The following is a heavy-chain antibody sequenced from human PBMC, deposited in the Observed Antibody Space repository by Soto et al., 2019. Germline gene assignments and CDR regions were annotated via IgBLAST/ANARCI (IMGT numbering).Heavy chain of an antibody. CDR1: GYSFTSYW. J-gene: IGHJ4*02. CDR3: ARQHDSSAYYQPFDY. CDR2: IYPGDSDT. D-gene: IGHD3-22*01. V-gene: IGHV5-51*01. Sequence: PGEFLKISCKGSGYSFTSYWIGWVRQMPGKGLEWMGIIYPGDSDTRYSPSFQGQVTISADKSISTAYLQWSSLKASDTAMYYCARQHDSSAYYQPFDYWGQGTLVTVSS.